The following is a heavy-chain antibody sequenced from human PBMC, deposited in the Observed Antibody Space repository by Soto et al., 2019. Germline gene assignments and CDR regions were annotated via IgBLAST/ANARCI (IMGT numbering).Heavy chain of an antibody. V-gene: IGHV1-18*01. CDR3: ARDGTSGVDYYYYYMDV. CDR2: ISAYNGNT. D-gene: IGHD2-8*01. Sequence: ASVKVSCKASGYTFTSYGISWVRRAPGQGLEWMGWISAYNGNTNYAQKLQGRVTMTTDTSTSTAYMELRSLRSDDTAVYYCARDGTSGVDYYYYYMDVWGKGTTVTVS. CDR1: GYTFTSYG. J-gene: IGHJ6*03.